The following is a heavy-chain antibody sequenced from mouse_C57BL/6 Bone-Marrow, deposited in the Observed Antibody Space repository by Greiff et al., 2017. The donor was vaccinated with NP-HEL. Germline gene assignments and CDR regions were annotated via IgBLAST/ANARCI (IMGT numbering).Heavy chain of an antibody. V-gene: IGHV1-82*01. D-gene: IGHD6-1*01. CDR2: IYPGDGDT. Sequence: VQLQQSGPELVKPGASVKISCKASGYAFSSSWMNWVKQRPGKGLEWIGRIYPGDGDTNYNGKFKGKATLTADKSSSTAYMQISSLSYEDSGVYFSGGVYNGFAYWGQGTLVTVSA. CDR3: GGVYNGFAY. CDR1: GYAFSSSW. J-gene: IGHJ3*01.